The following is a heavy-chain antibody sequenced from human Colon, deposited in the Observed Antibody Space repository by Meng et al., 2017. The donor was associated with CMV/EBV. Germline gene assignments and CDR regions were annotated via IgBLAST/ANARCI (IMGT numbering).Heavy chain of an antibody. D-gene: IGHD5-12*01. CDR3: ARSVQVAQYFDH. CDR1: GYIFTDYY. Sequence: ASVKVSCKASGYIFTDYYIHWVRQAPGQGLEWMGTINPSGGTTRYAQNFQGRLTVTRDTSTNSVYMELTSLRSEDMAVYYCARSVQVAQYFDHWGQGTLVTVSS. J-gene: IGHJ4*02. V-gene: IGHV1-46*01. CDR2: INPSGGTT.